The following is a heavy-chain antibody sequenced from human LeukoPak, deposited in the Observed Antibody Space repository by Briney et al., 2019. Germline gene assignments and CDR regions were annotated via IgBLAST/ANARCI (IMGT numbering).Heavy chain of an antibody. J-gene: IGHJ5*02. CDR2: IYYSGST. CDR1: GGSISSSSYY. V-gene: IGHV4-39*07. D-gene: IGHD4-23*01. Sequence: NPSETLSLTCTVSGGSISSSSYYWGWIRQPPGKGLEWIGSIYYSGSTYYNPSLKSRVTISVDTSKNQFSLKLSSVTAADTAVYYCARVDGGNSRRALDPWGQGTLVTVSS. CDR3: ARVDGGNSRRALDP.